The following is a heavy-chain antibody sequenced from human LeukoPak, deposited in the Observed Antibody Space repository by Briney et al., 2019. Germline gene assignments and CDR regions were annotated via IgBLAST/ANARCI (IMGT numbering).Heavy chain of an antibody. D-gene: IGHD5-24*01. CDR2: INPSGGST. V-gene: IGHV1-46*01. J-gene: IGHJ4*02. CDR3: ARVWGGGYNYLFFDY. CDR1: GYTFTSYY. Sequence: ASVKVSCKASGYTFTSYYMHWVRQAPGQGLEWMGIINPSGGSTSYTQKFQGRVTMTRDTSTSTVYMELSSLRSEDTAVYYCARVWGGGYNYLFFDYWGQGTLVTVSS.